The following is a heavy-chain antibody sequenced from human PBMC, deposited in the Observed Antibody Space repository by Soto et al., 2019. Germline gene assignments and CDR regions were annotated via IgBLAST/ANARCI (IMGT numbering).Heavy chain of an antibody. D-gene: IGHD3-22*01. Sequence: SVKVSCKASGGTFSSYAISWVRQAPGQGPEWMGGIIPIFGTANYAQKFQGRVTITADESTSTAYMELSSLRSEDTAVYYCTTDPVTMIVVVPSSGWGQGTLVTVSS. CDR3: TTDPVTMIVVVPSSG. J-gene: IGHJ4*02. V-gene: IGHV1-69*13. CDR2: IIPIFGTA. CDR1: GGTFSSYA.